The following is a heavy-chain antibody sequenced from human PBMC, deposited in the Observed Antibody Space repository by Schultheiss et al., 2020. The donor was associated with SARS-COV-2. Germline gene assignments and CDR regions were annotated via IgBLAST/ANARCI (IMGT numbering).Heavy chain of an antibody. D-gene: IGHD1-26*01. CDR2: IYSGGST. CDR1: GFTVSSNY. J-gene: IGHJ4*02. Sequence: GGSLRLSCAASGFTVSSNYMSWVRQAPGKGLEWVSVIYSGGSTYYADSVKGRFTISRDNSKNTLYLQMNSLRAEDTAVYYCAREVSSRGDFDYWGQGTLVTVSS. V-gene: IGHV3-66*01. CDR3: AREVSSRGDFDY.